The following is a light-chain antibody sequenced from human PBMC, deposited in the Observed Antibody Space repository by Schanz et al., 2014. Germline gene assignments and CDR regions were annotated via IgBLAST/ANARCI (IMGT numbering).Light chain of an antibody. CDR3: SSYTSSSTRV. V-gene: IGLV2-14*01. CDR2: EVM. Sequence: QSALTHPASVSGSPGQSITISCTGTSSDVGGYNYVSWYQQHPGKAPKLMNYEVMKRPSGVPDRFSGSKSGNTASLTISGLQAEDEADYYCSSYTSSSTRVFGGGTKLTVL. CDR1: SSDVGGYNY. J-gene: IGLJ3*02.